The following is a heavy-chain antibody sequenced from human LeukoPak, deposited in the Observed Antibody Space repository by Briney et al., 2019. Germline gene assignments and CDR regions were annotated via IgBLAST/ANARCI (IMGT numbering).Heavy chain of an antibody. D-gene: IGHD5-12*01. Sequence: SETLSLTCTVSGGSISSYYWSWIRQPPGKGLGWIGYIYYSGSTNYNPSLKSRVTISVDTSKNQFSLKLSSVTAADTAVYYCARDAAVDNAFDIWGQGTMVTVSS. J-gene: IGHJ3*02. CDR3: ARDAAVDNAFDI. CDR2: IYYSGST. CDR1: GGSISSYY. V-gene: IGHV4-59*01.